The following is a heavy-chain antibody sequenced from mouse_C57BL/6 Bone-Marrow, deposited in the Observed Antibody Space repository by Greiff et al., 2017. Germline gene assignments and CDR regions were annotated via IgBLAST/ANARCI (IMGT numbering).Heavy chain of an antibody. J-gene: IGHJ1*03. Sequence: QVQLQQPGAALVKPGASVKMSCKASGYTFTSYWITWVKPWPGHGLEGIGDIYPGSGSTNYNEKYKSEATLTVDTSSSTAYMQLCSLTSEDSAVYYSARPYYSNYWYFDFCGTGTTVTVTS. CDR1: GYTFTSYW. D-gene: IGHD2-5*01. CDR3: ARPYYSNYWYFDF. V-gene: IGHV1-55*01. CDR2: IYPGSGST.